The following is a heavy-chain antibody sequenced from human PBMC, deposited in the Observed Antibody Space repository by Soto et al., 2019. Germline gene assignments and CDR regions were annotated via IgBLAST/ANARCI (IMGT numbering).Heavy chain of an antibody. J-gene: IGHJ4*02. CDR1: GGSISSGGYY. CDR2: IYYSGST. D-gene: IGHD6-13*01. Sequence: PSETLSLTCTVSGGSISSGGYYWGWIRQPPGKGLEWIGSIYYSGSTYYNPSLKSRVTISVDTSKNQFSLKLSSVTAADTAVYYCARPGIAAAGNFDYWGQGTLVTVSS. CDR3: ARPGIAAAGNFDY. V-gene: IGHV4-39*01.